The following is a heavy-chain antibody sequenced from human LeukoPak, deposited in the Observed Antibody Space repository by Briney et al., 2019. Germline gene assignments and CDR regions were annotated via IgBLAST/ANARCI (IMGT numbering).Heavy chain of an antibody. CDR2: ISGSGGST. D-gene: IGHD1/OR15-1a*01. CDR1: GFTFSSYA. J-gene: IGHJ4*02. Sequence: GGSLRLSCAASGFTFSSYAMSWVRQAPGKGLEWVSAISGSGGSTYYADSVKGRFTISRDNSESTLSLQMNSLRAEDTAMYYCAKGTKPVMTIPDYWGQGILVTVSS. CDR3: AKGTKPVMTIPDY. V-gene: IGHV3-23*01.